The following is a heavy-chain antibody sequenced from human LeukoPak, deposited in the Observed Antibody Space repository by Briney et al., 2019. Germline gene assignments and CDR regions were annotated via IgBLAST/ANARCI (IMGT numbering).Heavy chain of an antibody. V-gene: IGHV3-15*01. CDR1: GFTFSNAW. D-gene: IGHD2-21*02. J-gene: IGHJ4*02. CDR2: IKSKTDGGTT. Sequence: GWSLRLSCAASGFTFSNAWMSWVRQAPGKGLEWVGRIKSKTDGGTTDYAAPVKGRFTISRDDSKNTLYLQMNSLKTEDTAVYYCTTDMLVVTAHFDYWGQGTLVTVSS. CDR3: TTDMLVVTAHFDY.